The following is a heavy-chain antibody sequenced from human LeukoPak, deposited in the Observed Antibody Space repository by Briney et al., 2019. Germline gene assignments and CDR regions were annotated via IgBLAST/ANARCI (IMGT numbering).Heavy chain of an antibody. CDR1: GFTFSNYA. D-gene: IGHD1-26*01. CDR3: AKGGGYSGSSYFDY. J-gene: IGHJ4*02. Sequence: PGGSLRLSCAASGFTFSNYAMNWVRQAPGKGLEWVSGISGSGVSTYYADSVKGRFTISRDNSKNTLYLKMNSLRAEDTAVYYCAKGGGYSGSSYFDYWGQGTLVTVSS. V-gene: IGHV3-23*01. CDR2: ISGSGVST.